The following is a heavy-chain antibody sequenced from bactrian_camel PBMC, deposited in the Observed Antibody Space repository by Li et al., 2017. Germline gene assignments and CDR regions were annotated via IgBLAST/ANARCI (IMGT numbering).Heavy chain of an antibody. CDR1: RFIDSSRY. J-gene: IGHJ4*01. CDR2: ISESGGQT. D-gene: IGHD7*01. V-gene: IGHV3S1*01. Sequence: HVQLVESGGGLVQPGGSLRLSCEATRFIDSSRYMNWVRQAPGKGLEWVSGISESGGQTSYADSVKGRFTIPRDNAKNTLYLQLNSLKTEDTAMYYCGRGYGGGFDRGQGTQVTVS.